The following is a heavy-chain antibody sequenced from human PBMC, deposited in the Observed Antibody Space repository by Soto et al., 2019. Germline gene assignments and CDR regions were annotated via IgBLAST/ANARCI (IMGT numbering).Heavy chain of an antibody. J-gene: IGHJ4*02. CDR2: LYYTGST. Sequence: SETLSLTCTVSGGSISSHYWSWVRQPPGKGLEWIGYLYYTGSTNYNASLKSQVTMSLDTSKNQFSLMLTSVTAADTAVYYCARVGATVTSQALGFDHWGQGILVTSPQ. V-gene: IGHV4-59*11. CDR3: ARVGATVTSQALGFDH. D-gene: IGHD4-17*01. CDR1: GGSISSHY.